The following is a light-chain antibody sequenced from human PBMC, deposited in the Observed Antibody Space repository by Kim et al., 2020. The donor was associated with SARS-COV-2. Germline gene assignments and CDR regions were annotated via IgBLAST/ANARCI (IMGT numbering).Light chain of an antibody. CDR3: SSYAGKNDIV. CDR1: SSDVGGYNY. Sequence: GQSVTISCTGTSSDVGGYNYVSWYQHHPGKAPNLMIFEVSERPSGVPDRFSGSKSGNTASLTVSGLQAEDEADYYCSSYAGKNDIVFGGGTQLTVL. CDR2: EVS. V-gene: IGLV2-8*01. J-gene: IGLJ3*02.